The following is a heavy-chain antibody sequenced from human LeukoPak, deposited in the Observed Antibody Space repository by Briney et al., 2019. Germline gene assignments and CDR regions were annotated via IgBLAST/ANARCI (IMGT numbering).Heavy chain of an antibody. CDR3: AADLNYYDSSGSGDY. CDR2: IVVGSGNT. CDR1: GFTFTSSA. D-gene: IGHD3-22*01. Sequence: TSVKVSCKASGFTFTSSAMQSVRQARGQRLEWIGWIVVGSGNTNYAQKFQERVTITRDMSTSTAYMELTSLRSEDTAVYYCAADLNYYDSSGSGDYWGQGTLVTVSS. J-gene: IGHJ4*02. V-gene: IGHV1-58*02.